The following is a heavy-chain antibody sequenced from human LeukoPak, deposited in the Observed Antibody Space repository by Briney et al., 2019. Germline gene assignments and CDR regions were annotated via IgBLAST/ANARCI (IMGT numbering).Heavy chain of an antibody. D-gene: IGHD1-26*01. Sequence: GGSLRLSCAASGFTFSSYGMHWVRQAPGKGLEWVAFIRYDGSNKYYADSVKGRFTISRDNSKNTVYLQMNSLRAEDTAVYYCAKAGGSSFDYWGQGTLVTVSS. CDR2: IRYDGSNK. CDR3: AKAGGSSFDY. J-gene: IGHJ4*02. V-gene: IGHV3-30*02. CDR1: GFTFSSYG.